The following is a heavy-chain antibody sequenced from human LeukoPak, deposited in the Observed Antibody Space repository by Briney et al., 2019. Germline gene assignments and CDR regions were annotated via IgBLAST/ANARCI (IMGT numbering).Heavy chain of an antibody. D-gene: IGHD2-15*01. V-gene: IGHV3-23*01. CDR2: ISGSGDST. J-gene: IGHJ4*02. Sequence: GGSLRLSCAASGFTFSNYAMRWVRQAPGKGLEWVSGISGSGDSTYYADSVKGRFTISRDNAKNSLYLQMNSLRAEDTAVYYCAREEYCSGGSCYSPRQGPVGYWGQGTLVTVSS. CDR3: AREEYCSGGSCYSPRQGPVGY. CDR1: GFTFSNYA.